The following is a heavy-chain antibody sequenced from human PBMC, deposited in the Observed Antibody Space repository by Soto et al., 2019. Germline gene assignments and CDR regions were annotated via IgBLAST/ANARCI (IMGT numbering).Heavy chain of an antibody. V-gene: IGHV3-15*07. CDR1: GFTFSNAY. CDR3: TTAAGTQYYYYYNLDV. D-gene: IGHD1-1*01. CDR2: IKTKADGGAT. Sequence: EVQLVESGGGLVKPGGSLRLSCAASGFTFSNAYMNWVRQAPEKGLEWVGRIKTKADGGATDYAAPVRDRFTISRDDSKNTLYLQMNSLKTEDTAVYYCTTAAGTQYYYYYNLDVWGQGATVAVSS. J-gene: IGHJ6*03.